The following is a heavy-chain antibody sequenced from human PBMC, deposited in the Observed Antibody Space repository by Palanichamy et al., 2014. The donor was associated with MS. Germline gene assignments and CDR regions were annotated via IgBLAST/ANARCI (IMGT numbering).Heavy chain of an antibody. Sequence: EVQLVESGGGLVQPGGSLRLSCAASGFTFSSYWMSWVRQAPGKGLEWVANIKQDGSEKYYVDSVKGRFTISRDNAKNSLYLQMNSLRAEDTAVYYCARDLMFPHDYGDYHGAFDIWGQGTMVTVSS. CDR3: ARDLMFPHDYGDYHGAFDI. J-gene: IGHJ3*02. CDR2: IKQDGSEK. V-gene: IGHV3-7*01. D-gene: IGHD4-17*01. CDR1: GFTFSSYW.